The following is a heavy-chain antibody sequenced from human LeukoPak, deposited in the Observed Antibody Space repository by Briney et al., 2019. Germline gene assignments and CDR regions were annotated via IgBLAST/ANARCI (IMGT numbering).Heavy chain of an antibody. Sequence: GGSLRLSCAVSGFTFSSYWMSWVRQAPGKGLEWVANIKEDGSEKYYEDSVKGRFTISRDNTKNLLYLEMNRLRAEDTAVYYCARYRLVWLPAPVFDYWGQGTLVTVSS. CDR3: ARYRLVWLPAPVFDY. CDR1: GFTFSSYW. D-gene: IGHD6-19*01. V-gene: IGHV3-7*01. J-gene: IGHJ4*02. CDR2: IKEDGSEK.